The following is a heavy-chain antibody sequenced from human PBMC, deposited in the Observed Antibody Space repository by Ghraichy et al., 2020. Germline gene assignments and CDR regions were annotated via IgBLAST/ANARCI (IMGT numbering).Heavy chain of an antibody. D-gene: IGHD5-24*01. CDR3: ARTIGWLQSNYPDY. V-gene: IGHV4-39*01. J-gene: IGHJ4*02. Sequence: SETLSLTCTVSGGSISSSSYYWGWIRQPPGKGLEWIGSIYYSGSTYYNPSLKSRVTISVDTSKNQFSLKLSSVTAADTAVYYCARTIGWLQSNYPDYWGQGTLVTVSS. CDR2: IYYSGST. CDR1: GGSISSSSYY.